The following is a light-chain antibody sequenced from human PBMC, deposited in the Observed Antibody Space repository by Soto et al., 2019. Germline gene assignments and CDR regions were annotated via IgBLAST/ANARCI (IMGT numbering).Light chain of an antibody. Sequence: QSALTQPPSASGSPGQSVTISCTGTNSDVGGYNYVSWYQQHPGKAPKLMIYEVSRRPSGVPDRFSGSKSGNTASLTVSGLQAEDEADYYCSSYAGTSYVFGNGTKVTVL. CDR2: EVS. CDR3: SSYAGTSYV. J-gene: IGLJ1*01. V-gene: IGLV2-8*01. CDR1: NSDVGGYNY.